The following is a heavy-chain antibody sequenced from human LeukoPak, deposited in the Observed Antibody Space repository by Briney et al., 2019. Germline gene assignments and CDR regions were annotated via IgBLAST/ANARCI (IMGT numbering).Heavy chain of an antibody. CDR3: ARGSSSWFNWFDP. D-gene: IGHD6-13*01. CDR1: GFTVSSNY. CDR2: IYSGGST. Sequence: PGGSLRLSCAASGFTVSSNYMSWVRQAPGKGLEWVSVIYSGGSTYYADSVKGRFTISRDNSKNTLYLQMNSLRAEDTAVYYCARGSSSWFNWFDPWGQGTLVTVSS. V-gene: IGHV3-53*01. J-gene: IGHJ5*02.